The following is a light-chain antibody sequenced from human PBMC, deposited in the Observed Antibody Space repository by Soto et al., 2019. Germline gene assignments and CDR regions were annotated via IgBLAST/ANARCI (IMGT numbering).Light chain of an antibody. CDR1: SSNIGSNT. V-gene: IGLV1-44*01. J-gene: IGLJ2*01. Sequence: QSVLTQPRSASGTPGQRVTISCSGGSSNIGSNTVNWYQQLPGTAPKLLIYSNNQRPSGVPDRFSGSKSGTSASLAISGLQSEDEADYYCAAWDDSLNGVVFSGGTKLTVL. CDR2: SNN. CDR3: AAWDDSLNGVV.